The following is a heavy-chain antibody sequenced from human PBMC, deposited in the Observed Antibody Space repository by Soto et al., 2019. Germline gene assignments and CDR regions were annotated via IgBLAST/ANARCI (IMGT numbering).Heavy chain of an antibody. CDR3: ARGGGYCSSTSCYWNAFDI. V-gene: IGHV1-2*02. D-gene: IGHD2-2*01. J-gene: IGHJ3*02. CDR1: GYTFTGYY. Sequence: QVQLVQSGAEVKKPGASVKVSCKASGYTFTGYYMHWVRQAPGQGLEWMGWINPNSGGTNYAQKFQGRVTMTRDTSISTAYMELSRLRSDDTAVYYCARGGGYCSSTSCYWNAFDIWGQGTMVTVSS. CDR2: INPNSGGT.